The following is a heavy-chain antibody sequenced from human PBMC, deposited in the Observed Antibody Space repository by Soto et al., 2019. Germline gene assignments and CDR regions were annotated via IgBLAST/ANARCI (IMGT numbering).Heavy chain of an antibody. D-gene: IGHD2-21*02. Sequence: GSIQIYCAASMFLLYSESRSWVSRGPWNGLEWVSAISGSGGSTYYADSVKGRFTISRDNSKNTLYLQMNSLRAEDTAVYYCAKDLLQPFDRGGDCFDASGFDYWGQGTMVTFS. CDR3: AKDLLQPFDRGGDCFDASGFDY. J-gene: IGHJ4*02. CDR1: MFLLYSES. CDR2: ISGSGGST. V-gene: IGHV3-23*01.